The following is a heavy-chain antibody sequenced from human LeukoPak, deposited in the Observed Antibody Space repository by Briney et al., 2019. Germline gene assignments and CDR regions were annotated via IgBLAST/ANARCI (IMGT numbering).Heavy chain of an antibody. CDR3: AGSGYYYDRFDY. J-gene: IGHJ4*02. Sequence: PSETLSLTCTVSGGSISSYYWSWIRQPPGKGLEWIGYIYYSGSPNYNPSLKSRVTISVDTSKNQFSLKLSSVTAADTAVYYCAGSGYYYDRFDYWGQGTLVTVSS. D-gene: IGHD3-22*01. CDR1: GGSISSYY. V-gene: IGHV4-59*01. CDR2: IYYSGSP.